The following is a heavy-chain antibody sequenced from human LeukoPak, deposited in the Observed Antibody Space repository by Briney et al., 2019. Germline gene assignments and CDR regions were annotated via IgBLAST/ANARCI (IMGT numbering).Heavy chain of an antibody. J-gene: IGHJ4*02. CDR2: IKIKTDGGTT. CDR1: GFTFINAW. V-gene: IGHV3-15*01. D-gene: IGHD3-22*01. Sequence: PGGSLRLSCAASGFTFINAWMTWVRQAPGKGLEWVGRIKIKTDGGTTDYAAPVKGRFTSSRDDSKNTLYLQMNSLKTEDTAVYYCTTEVDNSGYSGDLDYWGQGTLVTVSS. CDR3: TTEVDNSGYSGDLDY.